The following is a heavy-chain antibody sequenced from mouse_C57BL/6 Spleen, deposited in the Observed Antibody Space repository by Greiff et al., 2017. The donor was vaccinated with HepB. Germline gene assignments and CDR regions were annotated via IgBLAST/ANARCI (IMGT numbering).Heavy chain of an antibody. CDR1: GYTFTDYY. CDR3: ARLYYGSSYGVWYFDV. CDR2: IYPGSGNT. D-gene: IGHD1-1*01. Sequence: VQLQQSGAELVRPGASVKLSCKASGYTFTDYYINWVKQRPGQGLEWIARIYPGSGNTYYNEKFKGKDTLTAEKSSSTAYMQLSSLTAGDSAVYFCARLYYGSSYGVWYFDVWGTGTTVTVSS. J-gene: IGHJ1*03. V-gene: IGHV1-76*01.